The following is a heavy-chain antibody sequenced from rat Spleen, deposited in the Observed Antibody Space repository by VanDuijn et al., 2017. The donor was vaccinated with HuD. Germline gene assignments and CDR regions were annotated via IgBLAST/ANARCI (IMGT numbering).Heavy chain of an antibody. CDR3: ARDGSAGDFDY. D-gene: IGHD1-1*01. CDR2: MWSDGDT. V-gene: IGHV2-32*01. CDR1: GFSLTSYS. Sequence: QVQLKESGPGLVQPSETLSLTCTVSGFSLTSYSVSWVRQPSGKGLEWMGVMWSDGDTSSNSLLKSRLTISRDTSKSQVFLKMNSLQTEDTATYYCARDGSAGDFDYWGQGVVVTVSS. J-gene: IGHJ2*01.